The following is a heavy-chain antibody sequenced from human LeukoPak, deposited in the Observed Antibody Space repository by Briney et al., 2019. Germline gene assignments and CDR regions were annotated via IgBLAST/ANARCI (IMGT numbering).Heavy chain of an antibody. CDR3: ARGQYCGGDCYSFDY. CDR1: GYTFTGYY. D-gene: IGHD2-21*02. Sequence: ASVKVSCKASGYTFTGYYMHWVRQAPGQGLEWLGWINPNSGGTNYAQKFQGRVTMTRDTSISTAYMELSRLRSDDTAVYYCARGQYCGGDCYSFDYWGQGTLVTVSS. J-gene: IGHJ4*02. V-gene: IGHV1-2*02. CDR2: INPNSGGT.